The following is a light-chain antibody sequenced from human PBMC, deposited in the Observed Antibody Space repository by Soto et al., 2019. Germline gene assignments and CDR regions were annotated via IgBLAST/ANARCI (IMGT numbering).Light chain of an antibody. J-gene: IGLJ1*01. CDR1: SSDVGNYKY. V-gene: IGLV2-14*01. CDR2: EVS. Sequence: QSALTQPASVSGSPGQSITISCTGTSSDVGNYKYVSWYQQHPGKAPKLIIYEVSNRPSGVSDRFSGSKSGNTASLTISGLQAEDETDYYCLSYTSSVTYVFGTGTKLTVL. CDR3: LSYTSSVTYV.